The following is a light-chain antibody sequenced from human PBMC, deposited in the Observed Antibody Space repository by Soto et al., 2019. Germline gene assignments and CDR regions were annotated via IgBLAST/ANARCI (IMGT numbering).Light chain of an antibody. V-gene: IGKV1-39*01. CDR3: XXXYTLFT. CDR2: AAS. Sequence: DIQMTQSPSSLXASVGDSVTITCRASQSISNSLNWYQQKPGKAPKLLIYAASSLQSGVPSRFSGSGSGTDFTLTISSLQXXXXAXXXXXXXYTLFTFGPGTKVDI. J-gene: IGKJ3*01. CDR1: QSISNS.